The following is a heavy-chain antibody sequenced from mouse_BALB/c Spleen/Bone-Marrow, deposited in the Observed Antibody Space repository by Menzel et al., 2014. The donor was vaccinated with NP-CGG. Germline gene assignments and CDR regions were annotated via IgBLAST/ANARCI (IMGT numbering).Heavy chain of an antibody. Sequence: EVQLVESGAELVRPGALVKLSCKASGFNIKDYYMHWVKQRPEQGLVWIGWIDPENGNTIYDPKFQGKASITADTSSNAAYLQLSSLTSEDTAVYYCASYYGSSYDYFDYWGQGTTLTIST. D-gene: IGHD1-1*01. V-gene: IGHV14-1*02. CDR2: IDPENGNT. CDR3: ASYYGSSYDYFDY. J-gene: IGHJ2*01. CDR1: GFNIKDYY.